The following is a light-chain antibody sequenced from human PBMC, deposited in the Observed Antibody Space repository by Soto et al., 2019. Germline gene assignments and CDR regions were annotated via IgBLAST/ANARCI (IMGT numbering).Light chain of an antibody. Sequence: DIVVTQSPLSLPVTPGEPASISCRSSQSLLHINGYTYLDWYLQKPGQSPRLLIYSLSYRASGVPDRFSVSGSGTDFTLKISRVEADDVGVYYCMQRIEFPWTFGQGTKVDIK. CDR2: SLS. J-gene: IGKJ1*01. V-gene: IGKV2-40*01. CDR1: QSLLHINGYTY. CDR3: MQRIEFPWT.